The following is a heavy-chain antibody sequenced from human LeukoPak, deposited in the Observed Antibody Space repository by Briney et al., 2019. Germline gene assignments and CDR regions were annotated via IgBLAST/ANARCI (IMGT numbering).Heavy chain of an antibody. CDR2: ISYDGSNK. J-gene: IGHJ4*02. Sequence: GGSLRLSCAASGFTFSSSVMHWVRQAPGKGLEWVASISYDGSNKYYPDSVKGRFTFSRDNSKNTLYLQMNSLRTEDTAVYYCAKAAHSSSWYYFDYWGQGTLVTVSS. D-gene: IGHD6-13*01. CDR1: GFTFSSSV. CDR3: AKAAHSSSWYYFDY. V-gene: IGHV3-30*18.